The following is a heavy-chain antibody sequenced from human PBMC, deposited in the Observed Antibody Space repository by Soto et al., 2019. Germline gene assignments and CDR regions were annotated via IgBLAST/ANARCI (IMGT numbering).Heavy chain of an antibody. CDR1: GFTFSSYA. D-gene: IGHD5-18*01. Sequence: GGSLRLSCAASGFTFSSYAMSWVRQAPGEGLEWVSTLSGSGYSTYYADSVKGRVTISRDNSKNTLYLQMNSLRADDTAVYYCVKAIPVAMAPFDTWGQGTLVTVSS. CDR2: LSGSGYST. CDR3: VKAIPVAMAPFDT. J-gene: IGHJ4*02. V-gene: IGHV3-23*01.